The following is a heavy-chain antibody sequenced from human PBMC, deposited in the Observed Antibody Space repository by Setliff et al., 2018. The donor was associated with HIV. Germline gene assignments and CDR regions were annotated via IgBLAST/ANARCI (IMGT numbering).Heavy chain of an antibody. J-gene: IGHJ6*03. V-gene: IGHV1-46*01. D-gene: IGHD3-10*01. CDR3: ARDGPLEGSYRYYYYYMDV. CDR2: INPSIVST. CDR1: GYKFTSYY. Sequence: ASVKVSCKASGYKFTSYYIHWVRQAPGQGLEWMGVINPSIVSTKYAEKFQGRVTMTRDTSTSTVYMELSSLRSEDTAVYYCARDGPLEGSYRYYYYYMDVWGKGTTVTVSS.